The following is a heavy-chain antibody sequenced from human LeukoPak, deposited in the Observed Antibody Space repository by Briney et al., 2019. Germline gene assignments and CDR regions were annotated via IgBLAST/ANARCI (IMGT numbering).Heavy chain of an antibody. CDR2: ISSSTSTI. D-gene: IGHD3-10*01. CDR3: ARDPYGSGSSHLNWFDP. V-gene: IGHV3-48*04. Sequence: GGSLRLSCAASGFTVSSKCMSWVRQAPGKGLEWVSYISSSTSTIYYADSVKGRFTISRDNAKNSLYLQMNSLRAEDTAVYYCARDPYGSGSSHLNWFDPWGQGTLVTVSS. J-gene: IGHJ5*02. CDR1: GFTVSSKC.